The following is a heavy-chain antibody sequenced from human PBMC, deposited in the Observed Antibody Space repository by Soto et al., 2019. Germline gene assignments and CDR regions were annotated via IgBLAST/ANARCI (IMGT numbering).Heavy chain of an antibody. D-gene: IGHD2-21*01. CDR1: GDSISRGGYY. CDR3: ARDGAGAYGLGWFDP. V-gene: IGHV4-31*03. Sequence: QVQLQESGPGLVKPSQTLSLTCTVSGDSISRGGYYWNWIRQHPRKGLAWIGYIYHSGSTNYNPSLKSRVTISVDTSKNQLSLELSSVTAADTAIYYCARDGAGAYGLGWFDPWGQGILVTVSS. CDR2: IYHSGST. J-gene: IGHJ5*02.